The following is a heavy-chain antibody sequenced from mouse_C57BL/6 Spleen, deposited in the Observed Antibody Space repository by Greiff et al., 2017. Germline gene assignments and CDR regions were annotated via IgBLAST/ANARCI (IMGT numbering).Heavy chain of an antibody. J-gene: IGHJ3*01. CDR3: ARQGGSSSGWFAC. V-gene: IGHV1-55*01. CDR1: GYTFTSYW. Sequence: QVQLQQPGAELVKPGASVKMSCKASGYTFTSYWITWVKQRPGQGLEWIGDIYPGSGSTNYNEKFKSKATLTVDTSSSTAYMQISSRTSEASAVYFCARQGGSSSGWFACWGQGTLVTVSA. D-gene: IGHD1-1*01. CDR2: IYPGSGST.